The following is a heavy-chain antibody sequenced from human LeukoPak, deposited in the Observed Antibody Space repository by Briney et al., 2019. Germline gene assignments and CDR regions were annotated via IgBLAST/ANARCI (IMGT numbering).Heavy chain of an antibody. D-gene: IGHD1-14*01. Sequence: GGSLRLSCAASGFIFSIYGMHWVRQAPGKGLEWVACIWFDGTQKYYADSVKGRFTISRDTSKNMAYLQMNSLRAEDTAVYYCARDRNSFDHWGQGTLVTVSS. CDR2: IWFDGTQK. V-gene: IGHV3-33*01. J-gene: IGHJ4*02. CDR3: ARDRNSFDH. CDR1: GFIFSIYG.